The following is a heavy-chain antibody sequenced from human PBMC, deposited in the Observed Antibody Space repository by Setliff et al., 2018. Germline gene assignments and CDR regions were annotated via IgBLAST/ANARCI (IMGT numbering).Heavy chain of an antibody. Sequence: GSLRLSCAASGFTFSSYGMHWVRQAPGKGLEWVAFIRYDGSNKDYADSVKGRFTISRDNAKSSLYLQVDSLRAEDTAVYYCAKDPNGDFFGAFDTWGQGALVTVSS. CDR3: AKDPNGDFFGAFDT. CDR2: IRYDGSNK. J-gene: IGHJ5*02. D-gene: IGHD4-17*01. V-gene: IGHV3-30*02. CDR1: GFTFSSYG.